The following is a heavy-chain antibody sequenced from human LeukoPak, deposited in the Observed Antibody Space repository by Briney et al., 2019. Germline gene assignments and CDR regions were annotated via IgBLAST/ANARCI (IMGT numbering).Heavy chain of an antibody. Sequence: PSETLSLTCAVSGGSISSSNWWSWVRQPPGKGLEWIGEIYHNGSTNYNPSLKSRVTISVDKSKNQFSLKLSSVTAADTAVYYCARVNYYDSSGSYYFDYWGQGTLVTVSS. D-gene: IGHD3-22*01. V-gene: IGHV4-4*02. CDR1: GGSISSSNW. CDR2: IYHNGST. CDR3: ARVNYYDSSGSYYFDY. J-gene: IGHJ4*02.